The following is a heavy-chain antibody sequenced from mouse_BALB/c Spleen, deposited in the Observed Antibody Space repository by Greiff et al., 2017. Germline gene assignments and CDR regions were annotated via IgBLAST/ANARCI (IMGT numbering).Heavy chain of an antibody. CDR2: ISSGSSTI. V-gene: IGHV5-17*02. J-gene: IGHJ4*01. CDR3: ARSERAYAMDY. D-gene: IGHD3-3*01. CDR1: GFTFSSFG. Sequence: EVQGVESGGGLVQPGGSRKLSCAASGFTFSSFGMHWVRQAPEKGLEWVAYISSGSSTIYYADTVKGRFTISRDNPKNTLFLQMTSLRSEDTAMYYCARSERAYAMDYWGQGTSVTVSS.